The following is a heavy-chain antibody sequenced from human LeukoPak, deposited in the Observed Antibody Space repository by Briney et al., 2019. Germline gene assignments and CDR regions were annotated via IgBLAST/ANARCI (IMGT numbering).Heavy chain of an antibody. D-gene: IGHD3-22*01. J-gene: IGHJ3*02. CDR1: GYTFTGYY. CDR3: ARVKRYYDSSGYSHDAFDI. V-gene: IGHV1-2*02. CDR2: INPNSGGT. Sequence: ASVKVSCKASGYTFTGYYMHRVRQALGQGLEWMGWINPNSGGTNYAQKFQGRVTMTRDTSISTAYMELSRLRSDDTAVYYCARVKRYYDSSGYSHDAFDIWGQGTMVTVSS.